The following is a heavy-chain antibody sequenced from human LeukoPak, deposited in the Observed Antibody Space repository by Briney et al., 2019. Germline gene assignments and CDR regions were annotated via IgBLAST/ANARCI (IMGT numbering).Heavy chain of an antibody. Sequence: SETLSLTCTVSGGSISSSSYYWGWIRQPPGKGLEWIGSIYYSGSTYYNPSLKSRATISVDTSKNQFSLKLSSVTAADTAVYYCARLWHYYDSSGYIWGQGTMVTVSS. CDR3: ARLWHYYDSSGYI. D-gene: IGHD3-22*01. V-gene: IGHV4-39*01. CDR2: IYYSGST. CDR1: GGSISSSSYY. J-gene: IGHJ3*02.